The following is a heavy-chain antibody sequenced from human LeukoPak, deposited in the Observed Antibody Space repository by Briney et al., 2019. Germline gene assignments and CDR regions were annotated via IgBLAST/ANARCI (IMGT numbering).Heavy chain of an antibody. CDR3: ARGQWEVRGIIITQLDY. J-gene: IGHJ4*02. CDR2: SKHSGGT. D-gene: IGHD3-10*01. V-gene: IGHV4-34*01. Sequence: SETLSLTCAVYGGSFSGYYWSRIRQPPGKGLEWIGESKHSGGTNYNPSLKSRVTISVDTSKKQFSLTLTSVTAADTAVYYCARGQWEVRGIIITQLDYWGQGSLVTVSS. CDR1: GGSFSGYY.